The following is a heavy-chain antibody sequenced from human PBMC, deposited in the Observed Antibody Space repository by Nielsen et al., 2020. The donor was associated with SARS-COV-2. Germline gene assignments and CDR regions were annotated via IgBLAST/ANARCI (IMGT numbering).Heavy chain of an antibody. V-gene: IGHV4-31*03. D-gene: IGHD3-10*01. Sequence: SETLSLTCTLSGGSISSGGYYWSWIRQHPGKGLEWIGYIYYSGSTYYNPSLKSRVTISVDTSKNQFSLKLSSVTAADTAVYYCALYGSGSQTLNWFDPWGQGTLVTVSS. J-gene: IGHJ5*02. CDR2: IYYSGST. CDR1: GGSISSGGYY. CDR3: ALYGSGSQTLNWFDP.